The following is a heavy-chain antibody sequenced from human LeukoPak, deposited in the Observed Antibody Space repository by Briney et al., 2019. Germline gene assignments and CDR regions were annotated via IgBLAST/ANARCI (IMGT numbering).Heavy chain of an antibody. CDR2: INPNSGGT. CDR1: GYTFTRYY. CDR3: ARQEGDILTGAFDY. V-gene: IGHV1-2*02. J-gene: IGHJ4*02. D-gene: IGHD3-9*01. Sequence: ASVKVSCKASGYTFTRYYMHWVRQAPGQGLEWMGWINPNSGGTNYAQKFQGRVTMTRDTSISTAYMELSRLRSDGTAVYYGARQEGDILTGAFDYWGQGTLVTVSS.